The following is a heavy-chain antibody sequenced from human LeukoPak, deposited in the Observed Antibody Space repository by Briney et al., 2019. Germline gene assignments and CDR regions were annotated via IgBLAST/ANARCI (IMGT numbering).Heavy chain of an antibody. V-gene: IGHV1-46*01. CDR1: GYSFTSYY. D-gene: IGHD6-19*01. J-gene: IGHJ3*02. Sequence: ASVKVSCKASGYSFTSYYMHWVRQAPGQGLEWMGIINPSGGSTSYAQKFQGRVTMTRDTSTSTVYMELGSLRSEDTAVYYCAISSSGYSAVDALDIWGQGTMVTVSS. CDR2: INPSGGST. CDR3: AISSSGYSAVDALDI.